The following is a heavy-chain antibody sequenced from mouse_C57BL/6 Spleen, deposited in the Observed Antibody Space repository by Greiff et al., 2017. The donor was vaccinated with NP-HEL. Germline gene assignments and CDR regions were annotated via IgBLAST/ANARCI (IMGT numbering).Heavy chain of an antibody. D-gene: IGHD1-1*01. Sequence: LQESGAELVRPGASVTLSCKASGYTFTDYEMHWVKQTPVHGLEWIGAIDPETGGTAYNQKFKGKAILTADKSSSTAYMELRSLTSEDSAVYYCTEGSSYPYYAMDYWGQGTSVTVSS. V-gene: IGHV1-15*01. CDR1: GYTFTDYE. J-gene: IGHJ4*01. CDR2: IDPETGGT. CDR3: TEGSSYPYYAMDY.